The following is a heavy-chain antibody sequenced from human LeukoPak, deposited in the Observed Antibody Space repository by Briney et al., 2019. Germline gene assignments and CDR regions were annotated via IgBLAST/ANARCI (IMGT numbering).Heavy chain of an antibody. D-gene: IGHD2-15*01. CDR2: IKEDGSET. V-gene: IGHV3-7*01. CDR3: AVAAHNWFDP. CDR1: GFTFSSYA. J-gene: IGHJ5*02. Sequence: GGSLRLSCAASGFTFSSYAMSWVRQAPGKGLEWVANIKEDGSETHYVDSVKGRFTISRDNAKNSPYLQMNSLRVDDTAVYYCAVAAHNWFDPWGQGTLVTVSS.